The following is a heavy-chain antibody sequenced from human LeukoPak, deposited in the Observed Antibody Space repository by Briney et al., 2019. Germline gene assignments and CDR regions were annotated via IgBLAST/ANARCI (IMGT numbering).Heavy chain of an antibody. CDR1: GFTFSSYS. V-gene: IGHV3-21*04. CDR2: ISSSSSYI. J-gene: IGHJ4*02. D-gene: IGHD6-19*01. Sequence: GGSLRLSCAASGFTFSSYSMNWVRQAPGKGLEWVSSISSSSSYIYYADSVKGRFTISRDNAKNSLYLQMNSLRAEDTAVYYCAKDQEAVAGPVDYWGQGTLVTVSS. CDR3: AKDQEAVAGPVDY.